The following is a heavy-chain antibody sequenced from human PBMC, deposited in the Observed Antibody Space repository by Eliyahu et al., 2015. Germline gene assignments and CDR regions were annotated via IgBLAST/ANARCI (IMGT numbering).Heavy chain of an antibody. D-gene: IGHD5-12*01. CDR3: ARVGGYSGYGAMDV. CDR1: XFTGSSNY. Sequence: EVQLVEXGGGXVQPGGSLRLSCAASXFTGSSNYMSWXRQXPGKGLEWVSXIYSGGSTYXADSVKGRFTISRDNSKNTLYLQMNSLRAEDTAVYYCARVGGYSGYGAMDVWGKGTTVTVSS. J-gene: IGHJ6*04. CDR2: IYSGGST. V-gene: IGHV3-66*01.